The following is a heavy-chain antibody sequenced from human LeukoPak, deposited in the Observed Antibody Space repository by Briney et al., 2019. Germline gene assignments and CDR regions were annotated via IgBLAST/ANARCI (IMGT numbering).Heavy chain of an antibody. CDR2: IVGSSST. Sequence: GGSLRLSCAASGFTFSNFAMTWVRQAPGKGLEWVSSIVGSSSTYYADSLKGRFTISRDNARNSLYLQMNSLRAEDTAVYYCARIGAGSSRDYWGQGTLVTVSS. J-gene: IGHJ4*02. CDR1: GFTFSNFA. D-gene: IGHD6-13*01. V-gene: IGHV3-21*01. CDR3: ARIGAGSSRDY.